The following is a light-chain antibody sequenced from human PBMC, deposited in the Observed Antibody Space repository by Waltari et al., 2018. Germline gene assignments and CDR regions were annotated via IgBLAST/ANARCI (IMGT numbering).Light chain of an antibody. J-gene: IGLJ2*01. V-gene: IGLV2-14*03. CDR1: SSDSRGYEY. Sequence: SALTQPDSVSGSPGQSITISCSGISSDSRGYEYGSWYQQHPGKAPKVIIYDVNNRPSGVSNRFSGSKSGSSASLTISGLQAEDEADYYCSSFTSSTTGIFGGGTKVTVL. CDR3: SSFTSSTTGI. CDR2: DVN.